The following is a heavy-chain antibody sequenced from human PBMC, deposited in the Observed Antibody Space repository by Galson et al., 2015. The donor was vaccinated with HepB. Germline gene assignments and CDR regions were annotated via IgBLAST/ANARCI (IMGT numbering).Heavy chain of an antibody. V-gene: IGHV1-18*01. CDR2: ISDYKGNT. J-gene: IGHJ4*02. D-gene: IGHD5-18*01. CDR3: ARGGGSSHGYDY. CDR1: GYTFTDYG. Sequence: SVKVSCKASGYTFTDYGISWVRQAPGQGLEWMGWISDYKGNTKSAQKSQGRVTMTTDTSVSTAYMELRSLRSDDTAVYYCARGGGSSHGYDYWGQGTLVTVSS.